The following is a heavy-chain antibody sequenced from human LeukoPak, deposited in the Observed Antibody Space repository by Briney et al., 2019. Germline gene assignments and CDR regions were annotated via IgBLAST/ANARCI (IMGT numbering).Heavy chain of an antibody. D-gene: IGHD6-6*01. Sequence: GGSLRLSCAASGFTFSSYSMNWVRQAPGKGLEWVSSISSSSSYIYYADSVKGRFTISRDNAKNSLYLQMNSLRAEDTAVYYCASVPRLYSSSASLKFDYWGQGTLVTVSS. CDR2: ISSSSSYI. J-gene: IGHJ4*02. CDR1: GFTFSSYS. V-gene: IGHV3-21*01. CDR3: ASVPRLYSSSASLKFDY.